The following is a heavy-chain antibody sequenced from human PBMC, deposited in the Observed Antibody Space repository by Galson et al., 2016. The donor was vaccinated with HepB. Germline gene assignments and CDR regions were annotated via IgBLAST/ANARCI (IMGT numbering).Heavy chain of an antibody. CDR3: AGGAFGYGSGY. CDR1: GGSISSGDYY. Sequence: TLSLTCTVSGGSISSGDYYWNWIRQPPGKGLEWIGYIFYSGSTYYNPSLKSRLTISLDASKNQFSLRLSPVTAANTAVYYCAGGAFGYGSGYWGQGTLVTVSS. J-gene: IGHJ4*02. CDR2: IFYSGST. V-gene: IGHV4-30-4*01. D-gene: IGHD5-12*01.